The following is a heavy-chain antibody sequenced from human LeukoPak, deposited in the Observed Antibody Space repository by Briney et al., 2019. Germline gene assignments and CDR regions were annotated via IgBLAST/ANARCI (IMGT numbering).Heavy chain of an antibody. Sequence: GGSLRLSCAAPGFTFRSFWMHWVRQAPGKGLEYVSAITPNGDNTYYADSVKGRFSISRDNSRNTVDLQMGNLRADDLAVYYCARSPDYHIVNTLAYWGQGALVTVSS. V-gene: IGHV3-64*02. D-gene: IGHD3-9*01. CDR3: ARSPDYHIVNTLAY. CDR2: ITPNGDNT. J-gene: IGHJ4*02. CDR1: GFTFRSFW.